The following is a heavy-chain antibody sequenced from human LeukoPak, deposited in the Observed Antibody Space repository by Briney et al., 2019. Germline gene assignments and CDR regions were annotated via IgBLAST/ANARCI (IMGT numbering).Heavy chain of an antibody. CDR2: IYYSGES. Sequence: SGTVSLTCTVSGDSISSSSSFWGWIRLPPGKGLEGIGCIYYSGESSYHPSLKGRVTRSGDTSKNRFSLKLNAVTSEDTAVYYCARHFGTTSGRRWFDPWGQGTRVTVSS. CDR1: GDSISSSSSF. J-gene: IGHJ5*02. D-gene: IGHD6-19*01. CDR3: ARHFGTTSGRRWFDP. V-gene: IGHV4-39*01.